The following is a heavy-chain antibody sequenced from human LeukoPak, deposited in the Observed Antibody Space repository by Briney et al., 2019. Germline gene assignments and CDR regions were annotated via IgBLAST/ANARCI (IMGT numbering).Heavy chain of an antibody. J-gene: IGHJ5*02. Sequence: RAASVKVSCKASGGTFSSYAISWVRQAPGQGLEWMGGIIPIFGTANYAQKFQGRVTITTDESTSTAYMELSSLRSEDTAVYYCARYDPGEQWRYWFDPWGQGTLVTVSS. CDR1: GGTFSSYA. CDR2: IIPIFGTA. V-gene: IGHV1-69*05. CDR3: ARYDPGEQWRYWFDP. D-gene: IGHD6-19*01.